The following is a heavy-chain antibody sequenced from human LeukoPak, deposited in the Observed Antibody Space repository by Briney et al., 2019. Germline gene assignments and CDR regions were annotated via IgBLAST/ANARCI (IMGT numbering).Heavy chain of an antibody. CDR3: ARRLRIAAAGDP. CDR1: GYTFTSYD. V-gene: IGHV1-8*01. J-gene: IGHJ5*02. Sequence: ASVKVSCKASGYTFTSYDINWVRRATGQGLEWMGWMNPNSGNTGYAQKFQGRVTMTRNTSISTAYMELSSLRSEDTAVYYCARRLRIAAAGDPWGQGTLVTVSS. D-gene: IGHD6-13*01. CDR2: MNPNSGNT.